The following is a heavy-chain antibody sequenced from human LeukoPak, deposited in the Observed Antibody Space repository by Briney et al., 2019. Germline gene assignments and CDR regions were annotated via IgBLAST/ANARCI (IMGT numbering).Heavy chain of an antibody. J-gene: IGHJ4*02. CDR3: ARRKAMGGSYGAPGDLFDY. V-gene: IGHV4-59*08. CDR2: IYCSGST. Sequence: PSETLSLTCTVSGGSISSYYWSWIRQPPGKGLEWIGYIYCSGSTNYNPSLKSRVTISVDTSQNQFSLKLSSVTAADTAVYYCARRKAMGGSYGAPGDLFDYWGQGTLVTVSS. CDR1: GGSISSYY. D-gene: IGHD1-26*01.